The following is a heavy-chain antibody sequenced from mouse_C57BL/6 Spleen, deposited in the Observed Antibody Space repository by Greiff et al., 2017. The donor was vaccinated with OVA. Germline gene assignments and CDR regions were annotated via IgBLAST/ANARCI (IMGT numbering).Heavy chain of an antibody. CDR1: GYAFSSSW. Sequence: QVQLKQSGPELVKPGASVKISCKASGYAFSSSWMNWVKQRPGKGLEWIGRIYPGDGDTNYNGKFKGKATLTADKSSSTAYMQLSSLTSEDSAVYFCARDSPYYYGSSYDYYAMDYWGQGTSVTVSS. CDR2: IYPGDGDT. CDR3: ARDSPYYYGSSYDYYAMDY. D-gene: IGHD1-1*01. J-gene: IGHJ4*01. V-gene: IGHV1-82*01.